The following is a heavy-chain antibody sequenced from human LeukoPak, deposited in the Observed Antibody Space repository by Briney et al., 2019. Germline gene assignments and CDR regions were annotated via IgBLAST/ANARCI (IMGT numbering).Heavy chain of an antibody. J-gene: IGHJ5*02. CDR1: GFIFSSYW. Sequence: GGSLRLSCAASGFIFSSYWMSWVRQAPGKGLEWVANIKQDGSEKYYVDSVKGRFTISRDNAKNSLYLQMNSLRAEDTAVYYCARELVKDWFDPWGQGTLVTVSS. CDR3: ARELVKDWFDP. D-gene: IGHD4-23*01. V-gene: IGHV3-7*01. CDR2: IKQDGSEK.